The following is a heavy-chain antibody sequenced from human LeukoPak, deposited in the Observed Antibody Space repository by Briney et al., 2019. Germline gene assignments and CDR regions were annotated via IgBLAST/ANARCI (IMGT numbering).Heavy chain of an antibody. CDR1: GFTFGDYA. D-gene: IGHD1-26*01. CDR3: TRDMGATLPSDFDY. CDR2: IRSKAYGGTT. J-gene: IGHJ4*02. Sequence: GGSLRLSCTASGFTFGDYAMSWVSQAPGKGLEWVGFIRSKAYGGTTEYAASVKGRFTISRDDSKSIAYLQMNSLKTEDTAVYYCTRDMGATLPSDFDYWGQGTLVTVSS. V-gene: IGHV3-49*04.